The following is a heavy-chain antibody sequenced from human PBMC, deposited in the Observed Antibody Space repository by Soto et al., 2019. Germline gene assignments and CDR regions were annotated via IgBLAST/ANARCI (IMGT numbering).Heavy chain of an antibody. J-gene: IGHJ4*02. CDR3: TKRVSWQLAHYFDY. CDR1: GFTFSTYA. CDR2: ITGGVGNI. D-gene: IGHD1-26*01. Sequence: GGSLRLSCESSGFTFSTYAMNLVRQAPGKGLEWVSTITGGVGNIYYADSVKGRFTISRDNSKNTLYLLLNSLRAEDTAVYYCTKRVSWQLAHYFDYWGQGTLVTVSS. V-gene: IGHV3-23*01.